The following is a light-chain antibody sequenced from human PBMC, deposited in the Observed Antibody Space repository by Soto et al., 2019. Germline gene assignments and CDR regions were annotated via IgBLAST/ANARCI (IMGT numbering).Light chain of an antibody. CDR1: SSDVGGYDR. Sequence: LTQPASVSGSPGQSITISCTGTSSDVGGYDRVSWYQQRPDNAPKLIIYEVSNRPSGISNRFSGSKSGDTASLTISGLQAEDEADYYCCSYRSGSVYVFGSGTKVTVL. CDR2: EVS. CDR3: CSYRSGSVYV. J-gene: IGLJ1*01. V-gene: IGLV2-14*01.